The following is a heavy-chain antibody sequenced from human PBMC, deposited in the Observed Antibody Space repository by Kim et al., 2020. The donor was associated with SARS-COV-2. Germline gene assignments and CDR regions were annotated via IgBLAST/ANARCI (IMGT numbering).Heavy chain of an antibody. J-gene: IGHJ4*02. CDR3: ARSFGFYVLDS. CDR2: IAHSGSA. Sequence: SETLSLTCSVFSGSLSSLYWDWVRQPQGKGLEWIGEIAHSGSAKYNPSLKSRVSITMDTSRNQFSLNLRSLTAADTAVYYCARSFGFYVLDSWGQGTLVTVSS. CDR1: SGSLSSLY. D-gene: IGHD3-16*01. V-gene: IGHV4-34*01.